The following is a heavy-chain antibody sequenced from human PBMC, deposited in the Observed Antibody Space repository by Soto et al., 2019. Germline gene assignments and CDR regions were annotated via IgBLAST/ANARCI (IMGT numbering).Heavy chain of an antibody. CDR3: ARVANYDFWSGYYFRYYYGMDV. CDR1: GFTVSSNY. Sequence: GGSLRLSCAASGFTVSSNYMSWVRQAPGKGLEWVSVIYSGGSTYYADSVKGRFTISRDNSKNTLYLQMNSLRAEDTAVYYCARVANYDFWSGYYFRYYYGMDVWGQGTTVTVSS. J-gene: IGHJ6*02. V-gene: IGHV3-53*01. D-gene: IGHD3-3*01. CDR2: IYSGGST.